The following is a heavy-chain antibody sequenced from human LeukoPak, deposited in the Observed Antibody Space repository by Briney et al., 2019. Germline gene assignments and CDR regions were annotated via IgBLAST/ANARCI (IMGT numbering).Heavy chain of an antibody. D-gene: IGHD6-13*01. CDR2: INPSGGST. V-gene: IGHV1-46*01. Sequence: ASVKVSCKASGYTFTSYYMHWVRQAPGQGLEWMGIINPSGGSTSYAQKFQGRVTMTRDMSTSTVYMELSSLRAEDTAVYYCAKFCSSWSQSDYWGQGTLVTVSS. CDR1: GYTFTSYY. J-gene: IGHJ4*02. CDR3: AKFCSSWSQSDY.